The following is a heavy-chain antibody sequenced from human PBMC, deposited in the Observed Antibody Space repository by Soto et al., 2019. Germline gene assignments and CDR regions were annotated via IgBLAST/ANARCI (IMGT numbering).Heavy chain of an antibody. V-gene: IGHV3-30-3*01. CDR3: ARGPKVTGDYYYYGMDV. Sequence: GGSLRLSCAASGFTFSSYAMHWVRQAPGKGLEWVAVISYDGSNKYYADSVKGRFTISRDNSKNTLYLQMNSLRAEDTAVYYCARGPKVTGDYYYYGMDVWGQGTTVTVSS. CDR2: ISYDGSNK. CDR1: GFTFSSYA. J-gene: IGHJ6*02. D-gene: IGHD4-17*01.